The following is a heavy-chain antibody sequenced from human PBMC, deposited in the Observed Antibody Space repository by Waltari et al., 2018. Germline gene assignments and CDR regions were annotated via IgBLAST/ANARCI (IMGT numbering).Heavy chain of an antibody. CDR2: IYYSGST. Sequence: QLQLQESGPGLVKPSETLSLTCTVSGGSISSSSYYWGWIRQPPGKGLEWIGSIYYSGSTYYNPSLKSRVTISVDTSKNQFSLKLSSVTAADTAVYYCARAGRYGDYARFDYWGQGTLVTVSS. V-gene: IGHV4-39*07. CDR3: ARAGRYGDYARFDY. J-gene: IGHJ4*02. CDR1: GGSISSSSYY. D-gene: IGHD4-17*01.